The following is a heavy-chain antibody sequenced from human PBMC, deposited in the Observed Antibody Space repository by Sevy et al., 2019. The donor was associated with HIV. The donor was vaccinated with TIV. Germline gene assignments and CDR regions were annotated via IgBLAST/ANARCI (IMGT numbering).Heavy chain of an antibody. J-gene: IGHJ5*02. Sequence: ASVKVSCKASGFTFTYYTVHWVRPAPGQGLEWMGWINHGNGNTRYSQKFQGRVTITTDTSATTTYMALSSLRPEDTAVYYCAPSPGGTKHFNPWGQGTRVTVSS. V-gene: IGHV1-3*01. CDR2: INHGNGNT. CDR3: APSPGGTKHFNP. D-gene: IGHD2-15*01. CDR1: GFTFTYYT.